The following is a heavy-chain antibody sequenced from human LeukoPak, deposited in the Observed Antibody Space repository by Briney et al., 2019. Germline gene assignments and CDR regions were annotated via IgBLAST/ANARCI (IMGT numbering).Heavy chain of an antibody. CDR2: ISGSGGST. Sequence: GGSLRLSCAASGFTFSSYAMSWVRQAPGKGLEWVSAISGSGGSTYYADSVKGRFTISRDNSKNTLYLQMNSLRAEDTAVYYCAKGESLGYCSSTSCYGPYYGMDVWGKGTTVTVSS. CDR1: GFTFSSYA. V-gene: IGHV3-23*01. CDR3: AKGESLGYCSSTSCYGPYYGMDV. J-gene: IGHJ6*04. D-gene: IGHD2-2*01.